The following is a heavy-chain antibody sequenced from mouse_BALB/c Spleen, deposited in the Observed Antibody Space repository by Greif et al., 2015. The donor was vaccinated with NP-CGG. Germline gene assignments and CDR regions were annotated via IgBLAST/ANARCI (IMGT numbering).Heavy chain of an antibody. CDR2: INPRSGYT. D-gene: IGHD1-1*01. CDR1: GYTFTRYT. Sequence: QVQLQQSGDELARPGASVKMSCKASGYTFTRYTMHWVKQRPGQGLEWIGYINPRSGYTNYNQKFKDKATLTADKSSSTAYSQQNSLSTEDSAVYYGTRSSPFITTVAMDYWVQGTSVSFST. V-gene: IGHV1-4*01. J-gene: IGHJ4*01. CDR3: TRSSPFITTVAMDY.